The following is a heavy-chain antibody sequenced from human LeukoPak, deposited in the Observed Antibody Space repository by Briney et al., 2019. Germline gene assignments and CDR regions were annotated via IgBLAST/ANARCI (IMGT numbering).Heavy chain of an antibody. V-gene: IGHV3-15*01. J-gene: IGHJ3*02. Sequence: GGSLRLSCAASGFTFSNAWMSWVRQAPGKGLEWVGRIKSKTDGGATHYAAPVKGRFTISRDDSKNTLSLQMNSLKTDDTAVYYCTTESGIYCSSSSCYAAPRAFDIWGQGTMVTVSS. CDR1: GFTFSNAW. CDR3: TTESGIYCSSSSCYAAPRAFDI. CDR2: IKSKTDGGAT. D-gene: IGHD2-2*01.